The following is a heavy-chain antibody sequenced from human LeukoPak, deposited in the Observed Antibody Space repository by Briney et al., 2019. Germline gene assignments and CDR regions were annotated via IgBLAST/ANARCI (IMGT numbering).Heavy chain of an antibody. J-gene: IGHJ4*02. CDR3: ARASNGGYFDY. V-gene: IGHV3-53*01. Sequence: PGGSLRLSCAASGLTVSSNYMSWVRQAPGKGLEWVSVIYSGGSTYYADSVKGRFTISRDNYKNTLYLQMNSLRAEDTAVYYCARASNGGYFDYWGQGTLVTVSS. CDR2: IYSGGST. CDR1: GLTVSSNY. D-gene: IGHD3-10*01.